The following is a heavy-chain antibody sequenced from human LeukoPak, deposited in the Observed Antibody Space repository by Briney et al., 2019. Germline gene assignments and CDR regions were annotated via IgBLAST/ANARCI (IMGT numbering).Heavy chain of an antibody. V-gene: IGHV3-53*05. CDR3: ARVKGGIAAAGNYFDY. J-gene: IGHJ4*02. Sequence: GGSLRLSCAASGFTVSNDYMTWVRQAPGKGLEWVSIIYSGGNTYYADSVKGRITISRDNSKNTLHLQMNSLRTEDTAVYYCARVKGGIAAAGNYFDYWGQGTLVTVSS. D-gene: IGHD6-13*01. CDR1: GFTVSNDY. CDR2: IYSGGNT.